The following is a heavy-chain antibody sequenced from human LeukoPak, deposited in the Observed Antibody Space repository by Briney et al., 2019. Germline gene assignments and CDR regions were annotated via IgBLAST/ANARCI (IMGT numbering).Heavy chain of an antibody. V-gene: IGHV3-21*01. CDR3: AREEYSTSSGAFDI. CDR2: ISSSSSYI. CDR1: GFTFSSYS. D-gene: IGHD6-6*01. Sequence: SGGSLRLSCAASGFTFSSYSMDWVRQAPGKGLEWVSSISSSSSYIYYADSMKGRFTISRDNAKNSPYLQMNSLRAEDTAVYYCAREEYSTSSGAFDIWGQGTMVTVSS. J-gene: IGHJ3*02.